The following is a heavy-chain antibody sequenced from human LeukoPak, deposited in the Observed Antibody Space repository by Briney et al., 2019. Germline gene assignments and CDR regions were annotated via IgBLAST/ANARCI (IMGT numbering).Heavy chain of an antibody. J-gene: IGHJ4*02. Sequence: SETLSLTCTVSGGSISSSYYWGWIRQPPGKGLEWIGSIYYSGSTYYNPSLKSRVTISVDTSKNQFSLNLSTVTAADTAVYCCARQTYYSSGYFDYWGLGTLVTVSS. CDR3: ARQTYYSSGYFDY. V-gene: IGHV4-39*01. CDR2: IYYSGST. CDR1: GGSISSSYY. D-gene: IGHD3-22*01.